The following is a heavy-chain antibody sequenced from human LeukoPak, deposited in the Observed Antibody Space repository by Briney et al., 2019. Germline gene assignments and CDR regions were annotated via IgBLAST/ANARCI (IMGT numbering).Heavy chain of an antibody. CDR1: GYTFTGYY. CDR2: INPNSGGT. D-gene: IGHD4-17*01. CDR3: ARPPDYGDSLYYFDY. V-gene: IGHV1-2*02. Sequence: GASVKVSCKASGYTFTGYYMHWVRQAPGQGLEWMGWINPNSGGTNYAQKFQGRVTMTRDTSISTAYMELSRLRSDDTAVYYCARPPDYGDSLYYFDYWGQGTLVTVSS. J-gene: IGHJ4*02.